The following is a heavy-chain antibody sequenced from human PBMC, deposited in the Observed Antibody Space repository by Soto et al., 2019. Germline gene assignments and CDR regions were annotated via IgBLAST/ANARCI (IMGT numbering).Heavy chain of an antibody. Sequence: TSETQSLTCTVSGDSISRSSYFLGWIRQPPGKGLEWIGRIYYSGSTYYNASLKSRVTISVDTSKNQFSLKLSSVTAADTAVYYCARHPIYTTGWQIDYWGQGTLVTVSS. J-gene: IGHJ4*02. CDR2: IYYSGST. CDR3: ARHPIYTTGWQIDY. D-gene: IGHD6-19*01. V-gene: IGHV4-39*01. CDR1: GDSISRSSYF.